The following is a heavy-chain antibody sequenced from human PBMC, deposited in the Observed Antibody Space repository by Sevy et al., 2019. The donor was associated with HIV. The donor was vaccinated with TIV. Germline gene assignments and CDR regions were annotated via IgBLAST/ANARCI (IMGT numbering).Heavy chain of an antibody. CDR1: GDSVSSNSAA. V-gene: IGHV6-1*01. J-gene: IGHJ6*03. D-gene: IGHD6-13*01. CDR2: TYYRSKWYN. CDR3: AKGGYSRGGGYYYYMDV. Sequence: SQTLSLTCAISGDSVSSNSAAWNWIRQSPSRGLEWLGRTYYRSKWYNDYAVSVKSRITINPDTSKSQFSLQLNSVTPEDTAVYYCAKGGYSRGGGYYYYMDVWGKGTTVTVSS.